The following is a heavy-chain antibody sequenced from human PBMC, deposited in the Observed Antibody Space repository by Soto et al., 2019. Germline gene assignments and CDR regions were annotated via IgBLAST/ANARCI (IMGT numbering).Heavy chain of an antibody. CDR1: GFTFSSYS. CDR3: ARDPDTAMPPYYYYYGMDV. Sequence: EVQLVESGGGLVKPGGSLRLSCAASGFTFSSYSMNWVRQAPGKGLEWVSSISSSSSYIYYADSVKGQFTISRDNAKNSLYLQMNSLRAEDTAVYYCARDPDTAMPPYYYYYGMDVWGQGTTVTVSS. V-gene: IGHV3-21*01. CDR2: ISSSSSYI. J-gene: IGHJ6*02. D-gene: IGHD5-18*01.